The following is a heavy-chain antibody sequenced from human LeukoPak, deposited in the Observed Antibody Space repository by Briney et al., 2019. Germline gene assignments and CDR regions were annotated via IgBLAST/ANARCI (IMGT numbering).Heavy chain of an antibody. V-gene: IGHV4-38-2*01. Sequence: SETLSLTCAVSGDSISSGYYWGWIRQPPGKGLEWIGSIYHSGSTYYNPSLKSRVTISVDTSKNQFSLKLSSVTAADTAVYYCARTAEYYYDSSGYFDYWGQGTLVTLSS. D-gene: IGHD3-22*01. CDR2: IYHSGST. J-gene: IGHJ4*02. CDR1: GDSISSGYY. CDR3: ARTAEYYYDSSGYFDY.